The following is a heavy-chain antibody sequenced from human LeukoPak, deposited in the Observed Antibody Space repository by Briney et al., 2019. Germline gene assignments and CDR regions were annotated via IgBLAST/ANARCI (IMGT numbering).Heavy chain of an antibody. CDR3: VARGGWARFDY. J-gene: IGHJ4*02. CDR1: GFTLDTYS. V-gene: IGHV3-48*04. Sequence: SGGSLRLSCVASGFTLDTYSMNWLRQAPGKGLEWTSYITDDSKTMYYADSVKGRFTISRDNAKNALYLQMNSLRGEDTAVYYCVARGGWARFDYWGQGTLVTVSS. D-gene: IGHD6-19*01. CDR2: ITDDSKTM.